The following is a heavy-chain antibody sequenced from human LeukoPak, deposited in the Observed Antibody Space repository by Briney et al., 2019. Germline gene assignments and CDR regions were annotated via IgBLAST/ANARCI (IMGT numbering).Heavy chain of an antibody. J-gene: IGHJ4*02. CDR1: GGSISSSSYY. Sequence: PSETLSLTCTVSGGSISSSSYYWGWIRQPPGKGLEWIGSIYYSGSTYYNPSLKSRVTISVDTSKNQFSLKLSSVTAADTAVYYCASRDRPGDYWGQGTLVTVSS. CDR3: ASRDRPGDY. CDR2: IYYSGST. V-gene: IGHV4-39*01.